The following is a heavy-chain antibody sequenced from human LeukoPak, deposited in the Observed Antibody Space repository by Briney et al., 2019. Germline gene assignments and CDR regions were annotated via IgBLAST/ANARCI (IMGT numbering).Heavy chain of an antibody. CDR1: GASISSDY. V-gene: IGHV4-59*01. J-gene: IGHJ3*02. Sequence: SETLSLTCIVSGASISSDYWSWIRQPPGKGLEWIGYIFFSGSTNYNPSLKSRVTMSVDTSKNQFSLNLSSVTAADTAVYYCARGEMATIEDAFDIWGQGTMVTVSS. CDR3: ARGEMATIEDAFDI. CDR2: IFFSGST. D-gene: IGHD5-24*01.